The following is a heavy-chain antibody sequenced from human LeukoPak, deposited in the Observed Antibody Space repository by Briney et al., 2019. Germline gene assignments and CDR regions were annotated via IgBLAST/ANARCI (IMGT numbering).Heavy chain of an antibody. CDR3: AREGFLDYYDSSGHFDY. Sequence: SETLSLTCAVYGGSFSGYYWSWIRQPPGKGLEWIGEINHSGSTNYNPSLKSRVTISVDTSKNQFSLKLSSVTAADTAVYYCAREGFLDYYDSSGHFDYWGQGTLVTVSS. D-gene: IGHD3-22*01. CDR1: GGSFSGYY. J-gene: IGHJ4*02. V-gene: IGHV4-34*01. CDR2: INHSGST.